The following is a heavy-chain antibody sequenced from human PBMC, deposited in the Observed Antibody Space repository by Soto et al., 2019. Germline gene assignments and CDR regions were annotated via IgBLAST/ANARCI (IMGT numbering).Heavy chain of an antibody. CDR2: IDPNSGGT. Sequence: QVQLVQSGAEVKEPGASVKVSCKASGNTFTDYFMHWVRQAPGQGLEWMGYIDPNSGGTKYAQKFRGRVTMTRDRSVSTAYMDRSSLRSDDTAVYYCARGGAVAPYTYYSGMDVWGQGTTVTVAS. CDR3: ARGGAVAPYTYYSGMDV. V-gene: IGHV1-2*02. CDR1: GNTFTDYF. D-gene: IGHD6-19*01. J-gene: IGHJ6*02.